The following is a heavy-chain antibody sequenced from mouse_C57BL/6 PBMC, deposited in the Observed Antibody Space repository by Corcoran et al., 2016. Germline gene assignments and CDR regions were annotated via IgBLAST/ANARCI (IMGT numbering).Heavy chain of an antibody. CDR2: IYPGSGST. CDR3: ARHDYEGAWFAY. Sequence: QVQLQQPGAELVKPGASVKMSCKASGYTFTSYWITWVKQRPGQGLEWIGDIYPGSGSTNYNEKFKSKATLTVDTSSSTAYMQLSSLTSEDSAVYYCARHDYEGAWFAYCGQGTLVTVSA. J-gene: IGHJ3*01. CDR1: GYTFTSYW. V-gene: IGHV1-55*01. D-gene: IGHD2-4*01.